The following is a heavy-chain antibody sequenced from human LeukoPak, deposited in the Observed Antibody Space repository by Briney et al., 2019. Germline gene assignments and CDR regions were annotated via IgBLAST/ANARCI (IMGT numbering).Heavy chain of an antibody. D-gene: IGHD1-26*01. J-gene: IGHJ4*02. CDR1: GFTFSDYY. V-gene: IGHV3-7*03. CDR2: IKQDGSEK. Sequence: GGSLRLSCAASGFTFSDYYMSWIRQAPGKGLEWVANIKQDGSEKYYVDSVKGRFTISRDNAKNSLYLQMNSLRAEDTAVYYCARGYPANGGWYFDYWGQGTLVTVSS. CDR3: ARGYPANGGWYFDY.